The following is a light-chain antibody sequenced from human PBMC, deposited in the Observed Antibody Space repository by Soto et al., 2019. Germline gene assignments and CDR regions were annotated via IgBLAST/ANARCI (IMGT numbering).Light chain of an antibody. V-gene: IGKV3-20*01. J-gene: IGKJ5*01. CDR3: QQRCGSPPIT. CDR1: QSVSSSY. CDR2: AAS. Sequence: EIVLTQSPGTLSLSPGDTATLSCRASQSVSSSYLAWYQQNPGQAPRLLIYAASRRATGVPDRCSGTGSGTDFTLTISRLEAEDFAVYSCQQRCGSPPITFGQGTRLEIK.